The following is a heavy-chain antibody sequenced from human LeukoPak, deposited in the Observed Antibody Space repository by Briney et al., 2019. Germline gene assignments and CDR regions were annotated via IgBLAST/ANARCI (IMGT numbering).Heavy chain of an antibody. V-gene: IGHV4-39*07. Sequence: SDTLSLTCTVSGGSISSSSYYWGWIRQPPGKGLEWIGSIYYSGSTYYNPSLKSRVTISVDTSKNQFSLKLSSVTAADTAVYYCARVPDYYDSSGYAFDIWGQGTMVTVSS. J-gene: IGHJ3*02. CDR3: ARVPDYYDSSGYAFDI. D-gene: IGHD3-22*01. CDR2: IYYSGST. CDR1: GGSISSSSYY.